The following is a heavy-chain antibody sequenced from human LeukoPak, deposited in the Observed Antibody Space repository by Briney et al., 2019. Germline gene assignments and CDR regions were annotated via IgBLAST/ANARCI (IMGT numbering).Heavy chain of an antibody. J-gene: IGHJ4*02. CDR1: GFTFNTNA. D-gene: IGHD5-12*01. Sequence: PGGSLKLSCAASGFTFNTNAMSWVRQAPGKGLEWVSAISGRTGGTYYADSVKSRFTISRANSKSTLYLQMDSLRAEDTAVYYCAKCGNSGCHLIDYWGQGTLVTVSS. CDR2: ISGRTGGT. CDR3: AKCGNSGCHLIDY. V-gene: IGHV3-23*01.